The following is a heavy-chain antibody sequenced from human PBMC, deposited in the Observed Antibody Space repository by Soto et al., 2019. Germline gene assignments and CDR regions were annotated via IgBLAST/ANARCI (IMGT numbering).Heavy chain of an antibody. J-gene: IGHJ6*02. Sequence: SVKVSCKASGGTFSSYAISWVRQAPGQGLEWMGGIIPIFGTANYAQKFQGRVTITADESTSTAYMELSSLRSEDTAVYYCARVRGDYVVNGMDVWGQGTTVTVSS. CDR2: IIPIFGTA. CDR3: ARVRGDYVVNGMDV. D-gene: IGHD4-17*01. CDR1: GGTFSSYA. V-gene: IGHV1-69*13.